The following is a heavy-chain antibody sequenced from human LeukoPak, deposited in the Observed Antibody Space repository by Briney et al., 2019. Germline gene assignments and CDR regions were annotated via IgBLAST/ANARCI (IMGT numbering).Heavy chain of an antibody. CDR1: GFTFRTYA. J-gene: IGHJ4*02. Sequence: GGSLRLSCETSGFTFRTYAMNWVRQAPGKGLEWVSSMGGSGTSIYYADSVKGRFTISRDNAKNSLYLQMNSLRVDDTAVYYCAREEPGDLGQAFHYWGQGTLVTVSS. V-gene: IGHV3-21*01. CDR3: AREEPGDLGQAFHY. CDR2: MGGSGTSI. D-gene: IGHD7-27*01.